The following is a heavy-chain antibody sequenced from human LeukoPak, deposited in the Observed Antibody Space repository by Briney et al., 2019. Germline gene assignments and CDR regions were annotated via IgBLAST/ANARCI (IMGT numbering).Heavy chain of an antibody. Sequence: ASVKVSCKASGFTFSSYAMSWVRQAPGKGLEWVSAISGSGGSTYYADSVKGRFTISRDNSKNTLYLQMNSLRAEDTAVYYCAKTKQWLVPPDFDYWGQGTLVTVSS. J-gene: IGHJ4*02. D-gene: IGHD6-19*01. CDR3: AKTKQWLVPPDFDY. CDR1: GFTFSSYA. V-gene: IGHV3-23*01. CDR2: ISGSGGST.